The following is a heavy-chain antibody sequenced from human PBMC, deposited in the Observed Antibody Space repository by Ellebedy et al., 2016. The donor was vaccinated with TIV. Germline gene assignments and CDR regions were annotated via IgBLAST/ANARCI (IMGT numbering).Heavy chain of an antibody. J-gene: IGHJ4*02. Sequence: GESLKISCAASGFTFSSYSMNWVRQAPGKGLEWVSSISSSSSYIYYADSVKGRFTISRANAKNSLYLQMNSLRAEDTAVYYCAREGGYSGYENFDYWGQGTLVTVSS. CDR3: AREGGYSGYENFDY. CDR1: GFTFSSYS. CDR2: ISSSSSYI. V-gene: IGHV3-21*01. D-gene: IGHD5-12*01.